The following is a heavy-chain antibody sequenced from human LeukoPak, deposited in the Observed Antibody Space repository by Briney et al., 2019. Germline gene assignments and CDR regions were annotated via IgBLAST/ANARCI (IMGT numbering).Heavy chain of an antibody. D-gene: IGHD3-3*01. Sequence: GGSLRLSCAASGFTFSNYWMHWVRQAPGKGLMWVSRIKGDGIDTIGADFVKGRFTTSRDNAKNTLYLQMNSLRAEDTAVYYCARDRDYDFWSGYYSYWGQGTLVTVSS. CDR2: IKGDGIDT. CDR1: GFTFSNYW. J-gene: IGHJ4*02. V-gene: IGHV3-74*01. CDR3: ARDRDYDFWSGYYSY.